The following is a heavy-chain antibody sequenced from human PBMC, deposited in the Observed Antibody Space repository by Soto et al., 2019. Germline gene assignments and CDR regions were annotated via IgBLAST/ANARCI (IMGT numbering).Heavy chain of an antibody. CDR2: IYSGGST. CDR1: GFTVSSNY. CDR3: ARVVGDWKNYYYGMDV. D-gene: IGHD2-21*02. J-gene: IGHJ6*02. V-gene: IGHV3-53*01. Sequence: EVQLVDSGGGLIQPGGSLRLSCAASGFTVSSNYMSWVRQAPGKGLEWVSVIYSGGSTYYADSVKGRFTISRDNSKNTLYLQMNSLRAEDTAVYYCARVVGDWKNYYYGMDVWGQGTTVTVSS.